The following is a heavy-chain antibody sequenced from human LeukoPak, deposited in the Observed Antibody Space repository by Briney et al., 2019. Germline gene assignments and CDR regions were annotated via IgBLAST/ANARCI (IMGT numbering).Heavy chain of an antibody. CDR2: ISNSGST. J-gene: IGHJ4*02. D-gene: IGHD6-19*01. CDR1: GGSIRSSGDF. Sequence: SETLSLTCTVSGGSIRSSGDFWNWIRQHPGKGLEWIGYISNSGSTYYNPSLKSRVTISVDTSKNQFSLKLSSVTAADTAVYYCARGFIAVAGTKGFDYWGQGTLVTVSS. CDR3: ARGFIAVAGTKGFDY. V-gene: IGHV4-31*03.